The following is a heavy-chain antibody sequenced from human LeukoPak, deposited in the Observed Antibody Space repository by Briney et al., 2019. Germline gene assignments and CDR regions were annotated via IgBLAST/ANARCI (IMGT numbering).Heavy chain of an antibody. V-gene: IGHV3-33*01. CDR2: IWYDGSQR. CDR3: ATASPRNYFDH. CDR1: GFIFSTYG. J-gene: IGHJ4*02. D-gene: IGHD1-14*01. Sequence: PGGSLRLSCVASGFIFSTYGLHWVRQSPGRGLEWVAVIWYDGSQRYYADSVKGRFTISRDDSQNTISLQMDSLRAEDTAVYYCATASPRNYFDHWGQGTLVTVSS.